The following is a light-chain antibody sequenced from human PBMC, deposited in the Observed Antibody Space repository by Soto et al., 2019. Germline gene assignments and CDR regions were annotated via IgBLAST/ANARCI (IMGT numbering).Light chain of an antibody. J-gene: IGLJ2*01. Sequence: QSVVTQPPSASGTPGQRVTISCSGSRSNIGSNTVNLYQQLPGTAPKLLIYSNNQRPSGVPDRFSGSKSGTSASLAISGLQSEDEADYYCVAWDDSLNGRVFGGGTKLTVL. CDR1: RSNIGSNT. V-gene: IGLV1-44*01. CDR3: VAWDDSLNGRV. CDR2: SNN.